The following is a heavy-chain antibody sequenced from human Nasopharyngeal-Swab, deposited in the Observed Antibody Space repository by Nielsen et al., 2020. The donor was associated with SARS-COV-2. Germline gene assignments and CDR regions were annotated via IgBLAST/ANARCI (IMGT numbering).Heavy chain of an antibody. V-gene: IGHV3-9*01. CDR2: ISWNSGSI. D-gene: IGHD2-15*01. CDR3: AKEVTGYCSGGSCYSANWYFDL. J-gene: IGHJ2*01. Sequence: SLKISCAASGFTFDDYATHWVRQAPGKGLEWVSGISWNSGSIGYADSVKGRFTISRDNAKNSLYLQMNSLRAEDTALYYCAKEVTGYCSGGSCYSANWYFDLWGRGTLVTVSS. CDR1: GFTFDDYA.